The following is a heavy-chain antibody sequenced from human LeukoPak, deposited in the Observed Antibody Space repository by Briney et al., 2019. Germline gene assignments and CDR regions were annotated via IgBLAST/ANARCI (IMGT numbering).Heavy chain of an antibody. J-gene: IGHJ4*02. CDR1: GFTFSSYG. D-gene: IGHD1-26*01. Sequence: GGSLRLSCAASGFTFSSYGMHWVRQAPGKGLEWVTFIRYDGSNKYYADSVKGRFTISRDDSKNTLYLQMNSLRAEDTAVYYCAKPLGGSYLFDRWGQGTLVTVSP. V-gene: IGHV3-30*02. CDR3: AKPLGGSYLFDR. CDR2: IRYDGSNK.